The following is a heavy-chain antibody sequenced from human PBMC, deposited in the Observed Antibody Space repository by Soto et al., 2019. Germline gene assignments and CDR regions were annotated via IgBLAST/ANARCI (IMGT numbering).Heavy chain of an antibody. D-gene: IGHD2-2*01. V-gene: IGHV4-59*08. CDR1: GGSLSTYY. J-gene: IGHJ4*02. CDR3: ARHSPVVSTATFDY. Sequence: QVQLQESGPGLVKPSETLSRTCTVSGGSLSTYYWSWMRQPPRKGLEWIGYIYYSGSTNYNPSLKSRVTMSVDTSKNQFSLKLYSVTAADTGVYYCARHSPVVSTATFDYWGQGTLVTVSS. CDR2: IYYSGST.